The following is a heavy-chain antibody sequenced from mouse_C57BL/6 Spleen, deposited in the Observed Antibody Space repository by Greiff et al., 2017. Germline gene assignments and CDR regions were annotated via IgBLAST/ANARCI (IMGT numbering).Heavy chain of an antibody. Sequence: EVQLVESGGGLVKPGGSLKLSCAASGFTFSSYAMSWVRQTPEKRLVWVATISDGGSYTYYPDNVKGRFTISRDNAKNNRYLQMSHLKSEDTAMYYCARDRLGCYDYFFDYWGQGTTLTVSS. J-gene: IGHJ2*01. CDR1: GFTFSSYA. D-gene: IGHD2-4*01. V-gene: IGHV5-4*01. CDR2: ISDGGSYT. CDR3: ARDRLGCYDYFFDY.